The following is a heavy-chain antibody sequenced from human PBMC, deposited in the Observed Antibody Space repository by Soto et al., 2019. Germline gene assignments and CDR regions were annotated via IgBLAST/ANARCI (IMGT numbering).Heavy chain of an antibody. Sequence: PGGSLRLSCTASGFIVSDTYVNWVRQAPGKGLEWVSVISNRGDTHYADSVRGRFSLSRDISDNTLHLQMNNLRVEDTAVYYCAREPRYCRGGSCSIPGYAYDIWGQGTMVTVSS. CDR3: AREPRYCRGGSCSIPGYAYDI. CDR1: GFIVSDTY. V-gene: IGHV3-66*01. D-gene: IGHD2-15*01. J-gene: IGHJ3*02. CDR2: ISNRGDT.